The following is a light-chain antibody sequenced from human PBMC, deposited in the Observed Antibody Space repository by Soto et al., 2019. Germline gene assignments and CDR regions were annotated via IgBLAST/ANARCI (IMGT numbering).Light chain of an antibody. CDR1: SSDVGGYNY. CDR3: KSYTSRSTYV. V-gene: IGLV2-14*01. CDR2: EVR. J-gene: IGLJ1*01. Sequence: QSALTQPASVSGSPGQSITISCTGTSSDVGGYNYVSWYQQHPGKAPKLLIYEVRNRPSGVSNRFSGSKSGNTASLTISGLQAEDEADYYCKSYTSRSTYVFGTGTKVTVL.